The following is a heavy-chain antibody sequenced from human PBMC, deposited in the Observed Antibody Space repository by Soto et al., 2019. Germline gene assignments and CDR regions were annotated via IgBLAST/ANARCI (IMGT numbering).Heavy chain of an antibody. CDR2: INDYMTTI. CDR1: GFTFGKYW. V-gene: IGHV3-74*01. D-gene: IGHD1-1*01. CDR3: TRGGLEPFDF. Sequence: GGSPRLSCAASGFTFGKYWMHWVRQAPGKGLVWVSRINDYMTTINYADSVRGRFTISRDNTRNTLFLQMNSLTVEDTAVYYCTRGGLEPFDFWGQGVLVTVSS. J-gene: IGHJ4*02.